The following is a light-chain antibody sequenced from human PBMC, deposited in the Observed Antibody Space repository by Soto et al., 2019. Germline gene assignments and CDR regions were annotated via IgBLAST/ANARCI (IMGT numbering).Light chain of an antibody. CDR2: EVS. CDR3: SSYTGSSTVVI. CDR1: SSDVGDYNY. J-gene: IGLJ2*01. V-gene: IGLV2-14*01. Sequence: QAVLTQPASVSGSPGQSITISCTGISSDVGDYNYVSWYQHHPGKAPKLMIYEVSNRPSGVSYRFSGSTSGDTASLTISGLQAEDEADYYCSSYTGSSTVVIFGGGTKVTVL.